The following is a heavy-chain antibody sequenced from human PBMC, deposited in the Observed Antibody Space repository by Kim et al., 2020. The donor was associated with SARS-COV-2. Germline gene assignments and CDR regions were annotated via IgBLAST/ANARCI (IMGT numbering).Heavy chain of an antibody. Sequence: GGSLRLSCAASGFTFSGYGMHWVRQAPGKGLEWMTIIFHDGNKKYYADSVKGRFTISKDNSKNTLYLQMNSLRVEDTAVYFCAREGYYVGSGRDTYGMDVWGQGTTVTVSS. CDR2: IFHDGNKK. J-gene: IGHJ6*02. CDR3: AREGYYVGSGRDTYGMDV. V-gene: IGHV3-33*01. CDR1: GFTFSGYG. D-gene: IGHD3-10*01.